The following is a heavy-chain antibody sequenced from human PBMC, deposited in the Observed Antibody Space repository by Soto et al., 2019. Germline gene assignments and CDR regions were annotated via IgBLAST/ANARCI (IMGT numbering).Heavy chain of an antibody. CDR3: ARAEITIFGVVVWGYYYYGMDV. Sequence: ASVKVSCKASGYTFTSYDINWVRQATGQGLEWMGWMNPNSGNTGYAQKFQGRVTMTRNTSISTAYMELSNLRSEDTAVYYCARAEITIFGVVVWGYYYYGMDVWGQGTTVTVSS. CDR2: MNPNSGNT. CDR1: GYTFTSYD. V-gene: IGHV1-8*01. J-gene: IGHJ6*02. D-gene: IGHD3-3*01.